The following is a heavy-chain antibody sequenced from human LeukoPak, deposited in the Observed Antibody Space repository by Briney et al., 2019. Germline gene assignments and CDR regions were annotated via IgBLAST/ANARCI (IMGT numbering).Heavy chain of an antibody. V-gene: IGHV3-7*03. CDR3: AKDAQWIAYSSSWIGLGYFDY. CDR2: IKQDGSEK. J-gene: IGHJ4*02. CDR1: GFIFSSYE. D-gene: IGHD6-13*01. Sequence: GRSLSLSCAVSGFIFSSYEMNWVRQAPGKGLEWVANIKQDGSEKYYVDSVKGRFTIHRDNAKKSLYLQMNSLRAEDRSVYYCAKDAQWIAYSSSWIGLGYFDYWGQGTLVTVSS.